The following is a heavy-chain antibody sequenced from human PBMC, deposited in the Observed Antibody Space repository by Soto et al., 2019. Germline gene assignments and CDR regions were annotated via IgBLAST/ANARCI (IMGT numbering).Heavy chain of an antibody. CDR3: ASGATANYYYYYMDV. J-gene: IGHJ6*03. V-gene: IGHV4-34*01. CDR2: INHSGST. Sequence: SETLSLTCAVYGGSFSGYYWSWIRQPPGKGLEWIGEINHSGSTNYNPSLKSRVTISVDTSKNQFSLKLSSVTAADTAVYYCASGATANYYYYYMDVWGKGTTVTVSS. D-gene: IGHD4-17*01. CDR1: GGSFSGYY.